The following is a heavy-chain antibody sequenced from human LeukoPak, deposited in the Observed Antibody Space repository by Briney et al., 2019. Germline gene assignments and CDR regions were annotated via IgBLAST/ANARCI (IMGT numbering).Heavy chain of an antibody. CDR3: ARARGGYCSSTSCPEVYYFDY. CDR1: GYTFTSYD. J-gene: IGHJ4*02. CDR2: MNPNSGNT. V-gene: IGHV1-8*03. D-gene: IGHD2-2*01. Sequence: ASVKVSCKASGYTFTSYDINWVRQATGQGLKWMGWMNPNSGNTGYAQKFQGRVTITRNTSISTAYMELSSLRSEDTAVYYCARARGGYCSSTSCPEVYYFDYWGQGTLVTVSS.